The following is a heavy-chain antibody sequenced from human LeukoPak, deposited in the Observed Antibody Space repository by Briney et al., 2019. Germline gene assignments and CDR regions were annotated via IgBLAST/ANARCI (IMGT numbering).Heavy chain of an antibody. J-gene: IGHJ5*02. V-gene: IGHV4-59*01. Sequence: SETLSLTCTVSGGSISSYYWSWIRQPPGKGLEWIGYVYYTGRTSYNPSLKSRVTISADSSKNHFSLKLNSVTAADTAVYYCARAHRGFDPWGQGTLVTVSS. D-gene: IGHD1-14*01. CDR3: ARAHRGFDP. CDR2: VYYTGRT. CDR1: GGSISSYY.